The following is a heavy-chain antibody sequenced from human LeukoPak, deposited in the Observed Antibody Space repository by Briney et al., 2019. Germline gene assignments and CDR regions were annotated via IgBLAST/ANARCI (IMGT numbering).Heavy chain of an antibody. CDR3: AKVLRSGVHWFDY. J-gene: IGHJ4*02. CDR1: GFTFSSYA. D-gene: IGHD6-19*01. Sequence: TGGSLRLSCAASGFTFSSYAMTWVRQAPGEGGGWVSAISSGGGRTYHAHSMKARFTISRHNSEHTLYLQMNSLTAEATAVYYCAKVLRSGVHWFDYWGQGSLVTVSS. CDR2: ISSGGGRT. V-gene: IGHV3-23*01.